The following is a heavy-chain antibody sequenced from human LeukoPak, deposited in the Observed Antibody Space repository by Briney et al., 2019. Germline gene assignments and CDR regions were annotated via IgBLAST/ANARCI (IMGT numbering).Heavy chain of an antibody. D-gene: IGHD6-13*01. CDR1: GYTFTNYY. CDR2: INPSGGST. J-gene: IGHJ4*02. V-gene: IGHV1-46*01. CDR3: ARDPIGSRWPYYFDY. Sequence: ASVKVSCKASGYTFTNYYMHWVRQAPGQGLEWMGIINPSGGSTSYAQKFQGRVTMTRDTSTSTAYMELSGLRSEDTAVYYCARDPIGSRWPYYFDYWGQGTLVTVSS.